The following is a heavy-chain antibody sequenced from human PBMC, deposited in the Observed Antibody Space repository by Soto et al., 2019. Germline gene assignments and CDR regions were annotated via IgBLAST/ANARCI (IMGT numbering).Heavy chain of an antibody. V-gene: IGHV1-69*05. J-gene: IGHJ4*02. CDR2: IVPIVDTS. CDR3: VRXVXIPGYPDN. CDR1: GGTFSSYA. Sequence: QVQLVQSGAEVRQPASSVKVSCKTSGGTFSSYAISWVRQAPGQGLEWMGGIVPIVDTSTYAQKFQGRVTXXXXEXXXXXXXXXXXXXXXXXXXXXXVRXVXIPGYPDNWGQGTLVTVSS. D-gene: IGHD5-12*01.